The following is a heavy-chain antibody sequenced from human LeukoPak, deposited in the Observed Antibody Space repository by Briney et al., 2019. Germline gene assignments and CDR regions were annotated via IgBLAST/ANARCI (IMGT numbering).Heavy chain of an antibody. J-gene: IGHJ4*02. CDR2: INAGNGNT. D-gene: IGHD1-14*01. CDR1: GYTFTSYA. CDR3: AREREDLNEPESSLDH. Sequence: ASVKVSCKASGYTFTSYAMHWVRQAPGQRLEWMGWINAGNGNTKYSQKFQGRVTITRDTSASTAYMELSSLRSEGTAVYYCAREREDLNEPESSLDHWGQGTLVTVSS. V-gene: IGHV1-3*01.